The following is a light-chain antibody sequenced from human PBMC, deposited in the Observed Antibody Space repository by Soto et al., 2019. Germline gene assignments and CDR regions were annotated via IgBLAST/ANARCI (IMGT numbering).Light chain of an antibody. J-gene: IGKJ5*01. V-gene: IGKV3D-20*02. CDR1: QSVGRDY. Sequence: DIVLTQSPPTLSLSPGESDTLSWRASQSVGRDYLAWYQQKPGQAPRLVIYNASNRARGIPDRFSGSGSGTDFTLTISSLQTEDFATYYCQQNYSTLSITFGQGTRLDIK. CDR2: NAS. CDR3: QQNYSTLSIT.